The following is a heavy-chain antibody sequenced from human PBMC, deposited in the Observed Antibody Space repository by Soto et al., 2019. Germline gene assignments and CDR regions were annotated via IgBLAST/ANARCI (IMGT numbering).Heavy chain of an antibody. CDR2: IYYSGST. Sequence: SETLSLTCSVSGGSISGNYWSCIRQPPGKGLEWIGYIYYSGSTNYNPSLRSRVTISVDTPKNQFSLKLTSVTAADTAVYYCVRARIMGATYYFDYWGQGILVTVSS. V-gene: IGHV4-59*01. CDR3: VRARIMGATYYFDY. CDR1: GGSISGNY. D-gene: IGHD1-26*01. J-gene: IGHJ4*02.